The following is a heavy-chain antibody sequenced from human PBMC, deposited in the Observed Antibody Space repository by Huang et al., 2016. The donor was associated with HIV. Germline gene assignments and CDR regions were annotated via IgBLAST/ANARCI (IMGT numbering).Heavy chain of an antibody. D-gene: IGHD3-22*01. CDR1: GDSIGSGGHH. V-gene: IGHV4-30-4*08. CDR3: ARVVIAAFDY. J-gene: IGHJ4*01. CDR2: IYYSGST. Sequence: QVQLQESGPGLVKPSQTLSLTCTVSGDSIGSGGHHRNWIRQAPGRGLEWIGYIYYSGSTYYNPSLKSLVTISVDTSKNQFSLKLSSVTAADTAVYYCARVVIAAFDYWGQGILVTVSS.